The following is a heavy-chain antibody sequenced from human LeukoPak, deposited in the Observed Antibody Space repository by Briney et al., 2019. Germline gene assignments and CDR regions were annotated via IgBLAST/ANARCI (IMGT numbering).Heavy chain of an antibody. V-gene: IGHV3-11*05. Sequence: GGSLRLSYAPSGFTFSDYYMSWIRQAPGKGLEWVSYISGSSSYTNYADSVKGRFTISRDNAKNSLYLQMNSLRAEDTAVYYCARDSSGWYSPIDYWGQGTLVTVSS. CDR3: ARDSSGWYSPIDY. CDR1: GFTFSDYY. D-gene: IGHD6-19*01. CDR2: ISGSSSYT. J-gene: IGHJ4*02.